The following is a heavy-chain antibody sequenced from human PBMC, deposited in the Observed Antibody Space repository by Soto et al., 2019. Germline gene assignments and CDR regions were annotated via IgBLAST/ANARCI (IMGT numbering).Heavy chain of an antibody. CDR3: ATGGYCYGSGSPNYYYYGMDV. CDR2: LNDSGST. J-gene: IGHJ6*02. V-gene: IGHV4-34*01. D-gene: IGHD5-18*01. CDR1: GGSFSRYY. Sequence: PSETLSRTCAVSGGSFSRYYCSWMRDPPGKGLEWIGALNDSGSTNYNPSLKSRVTISVDTSKNQLSLKLSPVTAAATPVQYCATGGYCYGSGSPNYYYYGMDVWGQGTTVTVSS.